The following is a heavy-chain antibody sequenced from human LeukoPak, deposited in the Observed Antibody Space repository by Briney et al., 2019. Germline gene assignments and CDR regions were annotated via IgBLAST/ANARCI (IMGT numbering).Heavy chain of an antibody. Sequence: SETLSLTCIVSGYSISSGYYWGWIRQPPGKGLEWIGSIYHSGSTYYNPSLKSRATISVDTSKNQFSLKLSSVTAADTAVYYCARDYDILTGSFDYWGQGTLVTVSS. CDR3: ARDYDILTGSFDY. CDR2: IYHSGST. V-gene: IGHV4-38-2*02. CDR1: GYSISSGYY. J-gene: IGHJ4*02. D-gene: IGHD3-9*01.